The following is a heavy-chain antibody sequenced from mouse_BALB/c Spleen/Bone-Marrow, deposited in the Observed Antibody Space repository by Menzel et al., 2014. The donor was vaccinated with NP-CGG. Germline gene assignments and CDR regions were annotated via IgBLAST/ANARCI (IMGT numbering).Heavy chain of an antibody. D-gene: IGHD1-1*01. CDR1: GFTFXSYG. Sequence: EVNLVESGGDLVKPGGSLKLSCAASGFTFXSYGMSWVRQTPDKRLEWVATISSGGSYTYYPDSVKGRFTISRDNAKNTLYLQMSSLKSEDTAMYYCASGNYYAMDYWGQGTSVTVSS. V-gene: IGHV5-6*01. J-gene: IGHJ4*01. CDR3: ASGNYYAMDY. CDR2: ISSGGSYT.